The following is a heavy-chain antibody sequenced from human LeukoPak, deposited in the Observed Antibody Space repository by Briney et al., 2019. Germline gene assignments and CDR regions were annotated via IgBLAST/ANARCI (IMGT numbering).Heavy chain of an antibody. CDR2: ISQDGGEK. J-gene: IGHJ4*01. CDR1: GFTFSSYL. CDR3: ARDGTAAGLYFDL. D-gene: IGHD6-13*01. V-gene: IGHV3-7*01. Sequence: GGSLRLSCAVSGFTFSSYLMNWVRQAPGKGLEWVASISQDGGEKSYVDSVKGRSTIPRGNTKNSMYLQINRLRAEDTAVYYCARDGTAAGLYFDLWGQGTLVTVSS.